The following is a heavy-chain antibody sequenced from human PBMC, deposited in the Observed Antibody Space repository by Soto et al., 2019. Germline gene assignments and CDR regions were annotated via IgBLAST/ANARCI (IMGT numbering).Heavy chain of an antibody. V-gene: IGHV3-30*18. J-gene: IGHJ4*02. CDR1: GFTFSNFG. CDR2: ISSDGSDK. Sequence: QVQLGESGGGVVQPGRSLRLSCAASGFTFSNFGMHWVRQAPGKGLEWVAVISSDGSDKYYSDSVKGRFTISRDNSKNTLFLQMNSLRVEDTAVYYCAKGSEVARQELDYWGQGTLVTVSS. CDR3: AKGSEVARQELDY. D-gene: IGHD2-15*01.